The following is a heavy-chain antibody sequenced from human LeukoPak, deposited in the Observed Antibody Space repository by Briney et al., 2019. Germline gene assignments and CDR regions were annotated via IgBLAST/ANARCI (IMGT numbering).Heavy chain of an antibody. Sequence: SETLSLTCAVYGGSFSGYYWSWIRQPPVKGLEWIREINHSGSTNYNPSLKSRVTISVDTSKNQFSLKLSSVTAADTAVYYCHYDSSGSYFDYWGQGTLVTVSS. D-gene: IGHD3-22*01. J-gene: IGHJ4*02. CDR3: HYDSSGSYFDY. CDR1: GGSFSGYY. CDR2: INHSGST. V-gene: IGHV4-34*01.